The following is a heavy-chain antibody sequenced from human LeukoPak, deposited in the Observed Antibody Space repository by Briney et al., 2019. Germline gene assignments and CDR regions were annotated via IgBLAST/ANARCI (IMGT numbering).Heavy chain of an antibody. V-gene: IGHV3-23*01. Sequence: GGSLRLSCAASGFTFSTYAMSWVRQAPGKGLEWVSISSNSGSSTYYADSVKGRFTISRDNSKNTLYLQMNSLRAGDTAVYSYSNPGTQWEVHFDYWRQGALVTVSS. CDR3: SNPGTQWEVHFDY. CDR2: SSNSGSST. J-gene: IGHJ4*02. D-gene: IGHD1-26*01. CDR1: GFTFSTYA.